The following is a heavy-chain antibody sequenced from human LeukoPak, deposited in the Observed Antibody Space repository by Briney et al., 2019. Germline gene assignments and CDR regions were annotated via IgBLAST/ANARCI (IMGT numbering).Heavy chain of an antibody. D-gene: IGHD6-13*01. V-gene: IGHV3-7*01. J-gene: IGHJ4*02. CDR2: IKQDGREK. CDR1: GFSVSGYW. CDR3: AREWQGGIAAAGTRIEGDY. Sequence: AGGSLRLSCAVSGFSVSGYWMTWVRQAPGKGLEWVANIKQDGREKNYVDSVKGRFTISRDNAENSLFLQMNSLRVEDTAVYYCAREWQGGIAAAGTRIEGDYWGQGTLVAVSS.